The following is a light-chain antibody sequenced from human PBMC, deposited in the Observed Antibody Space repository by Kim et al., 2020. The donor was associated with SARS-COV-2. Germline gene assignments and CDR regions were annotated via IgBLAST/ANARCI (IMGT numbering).Light chain of an antibody. CDR2: KAS. CDR1: QSISSW. CDR3: QQYSSYSYS. Sequence: DIQMTQSPSTLSASVGDRVTITCRASQSISSWLAWYQQKPGQAPKLLFYKASTLESGVPSRFSGSGSGTEFTLTISSLQPDDFATYYCQQYSSYSYSFGRGTKLEI. J-gene: IGKJ2*03. V-gene: IGKV1-5*03.